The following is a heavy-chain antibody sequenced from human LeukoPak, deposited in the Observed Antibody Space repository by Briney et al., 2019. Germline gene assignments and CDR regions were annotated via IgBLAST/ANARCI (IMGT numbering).Heavy chain of an antibody. CDR1: GFTFSSYS. D-gene: IGHD5-12*01. Sequence: GGSLRLSCAGSGFTFSSYSMNWVRQAPGKGLEWVSSISSGGTYIYYADSVKGRFTISRDNTKNSLSLQMNSLRAEDTAVYYCARDRSGYSGYECQAYWGQGTLVTVSS. CDR3: ARDRSGYSGYECQAY. V-gene: IGHV3-21*01. J-gene: IGHJ4*02. CDR2: ISSGGTYI.